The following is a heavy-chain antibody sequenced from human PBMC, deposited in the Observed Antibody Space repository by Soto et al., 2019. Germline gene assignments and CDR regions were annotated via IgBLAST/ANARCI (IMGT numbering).Heavy chain of an antibody. J-gene: IGHJ2*01. CDR1: GYTFSDYA. CDR3: VRCYCSVGSCYACWHFDL. CDR2: ISASTRNS. Sequence: QVQLVQSGGEVKKPGASVKVSCQASGYTFSDYAISWVRQAPGQGLEWMGWISASTRNSDQAQNFQGRDIMTLDTSTKTAYMELRSLRTDDTAVYYCVRCYCSVGSCYACWHFDLWGRGTLVTVSS. D-gene: IGHD2-15*01. V-gene: IGHV1-18*01.